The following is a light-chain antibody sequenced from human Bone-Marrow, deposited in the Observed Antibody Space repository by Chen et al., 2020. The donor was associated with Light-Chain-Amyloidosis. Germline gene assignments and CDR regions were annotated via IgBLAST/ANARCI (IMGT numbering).Light chain of an antibody. V-gene: IGLV5-45*03. CDR3: MIWNSSAWV. Sequence: QAVLTQPSSPSASPGASASLTCTLRSGINVGTYRIYWYQQKPGSPPQYLLRYKSDTDKHQGSGVPSRFSGSKDASANAGILLISGLKSEDEADYYCMIWNSSAWVFGGGTKLTVL. CDR1: SGINVGTYR. J-gene: IGLJ3*02. CDR2: YKSDTDK.